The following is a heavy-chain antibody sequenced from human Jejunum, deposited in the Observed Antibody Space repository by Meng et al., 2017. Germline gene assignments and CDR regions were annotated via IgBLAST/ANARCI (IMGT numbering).Heavy chain of an antibody. CDR2: IIPVLRTT. CDR1: GFAFSVYN. D-gene: IGHD2-15*01. CDR3: ARAASSSTWYDS. J-gene: IGHJ5*01. Sequence: QVQLVQSGAEVKNPGTSVKVSCMTSGFAFSVYNLHWVRQAPGQGLEWVGRIIPVLRTTDYAQKFQGRVTITTDTSTGTAYMEVSSLTSEDTGVYYCARAASSSTWYDSWGQGTLVTVSS. V-gene: IGHV1-69*16.